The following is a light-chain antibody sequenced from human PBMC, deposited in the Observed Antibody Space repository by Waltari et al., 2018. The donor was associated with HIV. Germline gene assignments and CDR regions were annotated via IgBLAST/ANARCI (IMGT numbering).Light chain of an antibody. CDR1: SGAIGLYNL. Sequence: QSALTQPASVSGSPGQSITISCTGSSGAIGLYNLVSWYRQNPGKAPQLLSYGVETRPSGATDRFSGFKAGNTASLPISPLQAEDEADYYCSSYVNTDTLVFGGGTKVTVL. J-gene: IGLJ2*01. CDR3: SSYVNTDTLV. CDR2: GVE. V-gene: IGLV2-14*03.